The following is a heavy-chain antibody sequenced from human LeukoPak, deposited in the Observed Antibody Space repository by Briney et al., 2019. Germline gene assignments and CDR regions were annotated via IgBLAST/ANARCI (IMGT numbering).Heavy chain of an antibody. J-gene: IGHJ6*04. CDR3: AELGITMIGGV. CDR2: ISSSGSTI. V-gene: IGHV3-48*03. Sequence: GGSLRLSCAASGFTFSSYEMNWVRQAPGKGLEWVAYISSSGSTIYYADSVKGRFTISRDKAKNSLYLQMNSLRAEDTAVYYCAELGITMIGGVWGKGTTVTISS. CDR1: GFTFSSYE. D-gene: IGHD3-10*02.